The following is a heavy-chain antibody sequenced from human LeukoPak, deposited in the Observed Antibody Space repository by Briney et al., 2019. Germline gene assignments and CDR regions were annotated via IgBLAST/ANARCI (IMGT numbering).Heavy chain of an antibody. V-gene: IGHV3-23*01. CDR3: AKDNWVAWYYDFWSGYSEDH. CDR2: ISGSGGST. Sequence: PGGSLRLSCAASGFTFSSYAMSWVRQAPGKGLEWVSAISGSGGSTYYADSVKGRFTISRDNSKNTLYLQMNSLRAEDTAVYYCAKDNWVAWYYDFWSGYSEDHWGQGTLVTVSS. CDR1: GFTFSSYA. D-gene: IGHD3-3*01. J-gene: IGHJ4*02.